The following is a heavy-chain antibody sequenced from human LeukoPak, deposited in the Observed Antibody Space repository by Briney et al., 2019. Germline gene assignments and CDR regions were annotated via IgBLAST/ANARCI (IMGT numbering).Heavy chain of an antibody. CDR2: INHSGST. J-gene: IGHJ4*02. D-gene: IGHD2-15*01. V-gene: IGHV4-34*01. CDR3: AREVARRRDFDY. Sequence: SETLSLTCAVYGGSFSGYYWSWIRQPPGKGLEWIGEINHSGSTNYNPSLKSRVTISVDTSKNQFSLKLSSVTAADTAVYYCAREVARRRDFDYWGQGTLVTVSS. CDR1: GGSFSGYY.